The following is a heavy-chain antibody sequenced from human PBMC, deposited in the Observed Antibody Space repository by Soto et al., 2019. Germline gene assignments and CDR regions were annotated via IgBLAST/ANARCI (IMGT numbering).Heavy chain of an antibody. CDR1: GYTFTSYY. V-gene: IGHV1-2*02. CDR2: INPNSGGT. Sequence: ASVKISCKATGYTFTSYYMHWKRQAPGQGLEWMGWINPNSGGTNHAQKFQGRVTMTRDTSISTAYMELSRLRSDDTAVYYCARDRPLYYYFYGMDVYRQLTTFTASS. CDR3: ARDRPLYYYFYGMDV. J-gene: IGHJ6*02.